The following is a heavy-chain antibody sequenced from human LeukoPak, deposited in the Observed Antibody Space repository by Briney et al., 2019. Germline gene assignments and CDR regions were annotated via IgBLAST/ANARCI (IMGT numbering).Heavy chain of an antibody. CDR3: ARGSNWFDP. V-gene: IGHV4-59*01. CDR1: AASISDYY. J-gene: IGHJ5*02. D-gene: IGHD6-6*01. Sequence: SETLSLTSSVSAASISDYYWSWIRLPPGKGLEWIGYIYYSGTTNYNPSLKSRVTISKDPSKNQISLKLTSVTHADTAVYYCARGSNWFDPWGQGILVTVSS. CDR2: IYYSGTT.